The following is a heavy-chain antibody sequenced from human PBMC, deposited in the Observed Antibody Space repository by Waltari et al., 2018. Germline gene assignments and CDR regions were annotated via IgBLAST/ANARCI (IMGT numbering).Heavy chain of an antibody. V-gene: IGHV1-2*02. CDR2: INPDSGGT. D-gene: IGHD2-21*01. CDR3: ARGPSDGYLEWFDP. Sequence: QMQLVQSGAEVKKPGASVKVSCQASGYIFTAYYIHWVRQAPGQGLEWMGWINPDSGGTHPGRNFQGKITMTRDTSIRTAYIEINKLTSDDTAVYFCARGPSDGYLEWFDPWGQGTLVSVSS. CDR1: GYIFTAYY. J-gene: IGHJ5*02.